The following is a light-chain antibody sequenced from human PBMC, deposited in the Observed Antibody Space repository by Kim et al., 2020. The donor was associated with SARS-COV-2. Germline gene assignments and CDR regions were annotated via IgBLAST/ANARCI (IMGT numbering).Light chain of an antibody. V-gene: IGLV3-19*01. CDR1: RLRSYY. CDR2: DKD. J-gene: IGLJ2*01. Sequence: GQTDRIKVQRERLRSYYASWYQKKPGQAPVLVIYDKDNLPSGAPEPFSGSNSENTASLTIAGAQAEDEAGYACNSRESSGNYVVFDGGTQRTVL. CDR3: NSRESSGNYVV.